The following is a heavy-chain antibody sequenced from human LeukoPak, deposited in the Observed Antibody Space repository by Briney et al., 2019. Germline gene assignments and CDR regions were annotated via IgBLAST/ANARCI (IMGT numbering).Heavy chain of an antibody. D-gene: IGHD3-9*01. CDR2: ISSSSSTI. V-gene: IGHV3-23*01. J-gene: IGHJ6*02. CDR1: GFTFSSYA. CDR3: ARDMSHYDILTGYYDYYGMDV. Sequence: GGSLRLSCAASGFTFSSYAMSWVRQAPGKGLEWVSYISSSSSTIYYADSVKGRFTISRDNSKNTLYLQMNSLRAEDTAVYYCARDMSHYDILTGYYDYYGMDVWGQGTTVTVSS.